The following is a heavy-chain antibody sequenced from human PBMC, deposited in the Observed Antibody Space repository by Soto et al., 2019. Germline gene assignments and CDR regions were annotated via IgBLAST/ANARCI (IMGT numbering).Heavy chain of an antibody. CDR2: INHSGST. V-gene: IGHV4-34*01. Sequence: PSETLSLTCAVYGGSFIGYYWSWIRQPPGKGLEWIGEINHSGSTNYNPSLKSRVTISVDTSKNQFSLKLSSVTAADTAVYYCARGQRFGELLYSYYYGMDVWGQGTTVTVSS. D-gene: IGHD3-10*01. CDR1: GGSFIGYY. J-gene: IGHJ6*02. CDR3: ARGQRFGELLYSYYYGMDV.